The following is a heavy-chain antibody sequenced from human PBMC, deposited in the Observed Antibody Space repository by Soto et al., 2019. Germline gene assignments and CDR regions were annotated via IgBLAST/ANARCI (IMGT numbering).Heavy chain of an antibody. CDR2: IKLDGSLT. J-gene: IGHJ3*01. V-gene: IGHV3-7*01. Sequence: EVQLVESGGGWVQPGRSLRLSCAASGFSFGDYWMTWVRQAPGKGLEWVANIKLDGSLTYYLDSVKDRFTISRDNAKKSLFLQMNSLRDEDTAVYFCARDLDYKILPNYFDAFDLWGQGTMVTVSS. CDR3: ARDLDYKILPNYFDAFDL. CDR1: GFSFGDYW. D-gene: IGHD3-9*01.